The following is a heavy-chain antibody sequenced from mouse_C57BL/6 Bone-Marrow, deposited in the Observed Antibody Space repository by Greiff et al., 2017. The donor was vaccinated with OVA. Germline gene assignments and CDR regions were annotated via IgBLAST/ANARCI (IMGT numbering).Heavy chain of an antibody. CDR3: ARNSYYYGSSYPLDY. D-gene: IGHD1-1*01. CDR1: GFSLTSYA. V-gene: IGHV2-9-1*01. Sequence: VMLVESGPGLVAPSQSLSITCTVSGFSLTSYAISWVRQPPGKGLEWLGVIWTGGGTNYNSALKSRLSISKDNSKSQVFLKMNSLQTDDTARYYCARNSYYYGSSYPLDYWGQGTSVTVSS. CDR2: IWTGGGT. J-gene: IGHJ4*01.